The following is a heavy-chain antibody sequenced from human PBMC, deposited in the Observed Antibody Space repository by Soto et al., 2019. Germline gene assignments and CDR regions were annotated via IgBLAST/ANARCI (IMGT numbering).Heavy chain of an antibody. D-gene: IGHD6-19*01. Sequence: ASVKVSCKASGGTFSRYAINWVRQAPGQGLEWMGGIIPIFGTTNYAQKFQGRVTITADESTSTGNMELSSLRSEDTVVYYCARARAGAAVAGTGFDYWGQGTLVTVSS. CDR2: IIPIFGTT. CDR3: ARARAGAAVAGTGFDY. V-gene: IGHV1-69*13. J-gene: IGHJ4*02. CDR1: GGTFSRYA.